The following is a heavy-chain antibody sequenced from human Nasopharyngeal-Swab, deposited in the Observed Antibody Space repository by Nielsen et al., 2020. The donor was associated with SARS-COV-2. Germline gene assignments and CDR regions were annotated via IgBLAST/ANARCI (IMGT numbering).Heavy chain of an antibody. CDR3: ARASYCSSTSCEVGYYSGMDV. Sequence: SETLSLTCTVSGGSISSSSYYWGWNRQPPGKGLEWIGSIYYSGSTYYNPSLKSRVTKSVDTSKNQFSLKLSSVTAADTAVYYCARASYCSSTSCEVGYYSGMDVWGQGTTVTVSS. CDR1: GGSISSSSYY. V-gene: IGHV4-39*01. CDR2: IYYSGST. D-gene: IGHD2-2*01. J-gene: IGHJ6*02.